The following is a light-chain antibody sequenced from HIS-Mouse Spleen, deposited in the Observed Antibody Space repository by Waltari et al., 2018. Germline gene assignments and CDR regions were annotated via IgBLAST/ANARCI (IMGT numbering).Light chain of an antibody. CDR3: QQRSNWPLT. J-gene: IGKJ4*01. CDR2: DAS. V-gene: IGKV3-11*01. CDR1: QSVSSY. Sequence: ESVLTQSPATLSLSPGERATLSCRASQSVSSYLACYQQKPGQAPRPLIYDASNRATGIPARFSGSGSGTDFTLTISSLEPEDFAVYYCQQRSNWPLTFGGGTKVEIK.